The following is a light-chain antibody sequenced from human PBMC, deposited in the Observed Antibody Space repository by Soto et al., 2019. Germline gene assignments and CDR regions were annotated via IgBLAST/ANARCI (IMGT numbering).Light chain of an antibody. CDR3: QQYNEWPIT. Sequence: IVLTQSPATLSVSPGERATLSCRASQSVSSNLAWHQQRPGQAPRLLIYGASTRATGVPARFSGGGSGTEFTLTITSLQSEDFADYYCQQYNEWPITFGQGTRLEIK. CDR2: GAS. V-gene: IGKV3D-15*01. CDR1: QSVSSN. J-gene: IGKJ5*01.